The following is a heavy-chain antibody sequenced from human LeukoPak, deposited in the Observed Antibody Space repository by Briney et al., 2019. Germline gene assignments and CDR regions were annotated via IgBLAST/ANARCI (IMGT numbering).Heavy chain of an antibody. CDR2: IYPGDSDT. CDR1: GYSFTSYW. Sequence: GESLQISCKGSGYSFTSYWIGWVRQMPGKGLEWMGIIYPGDSDTRYSPSFQGQVTISADKSISTAYLQWSSLKASDTAMYYCARSWGSGSYYKVDYFDYWGQGTLVTVSS. J-gene: IGHJ4*02. V-gene: IGHV5-51*01. D-gene: IGHD3-10*01. CDR3: ARSWGSGSYYKVDYFDY.